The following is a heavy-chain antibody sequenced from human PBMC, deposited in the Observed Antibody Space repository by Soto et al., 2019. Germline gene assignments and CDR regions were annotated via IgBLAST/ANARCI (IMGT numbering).Heavy chain of an antibody. J-gene: IGHJ6*02. V-gene: IGHV3-30*18. Sequence: QVQLVESGGGVVQPGRSLRLSCAASGFTFSSYGMHWVRQAPGKGLEWVAVISYDGSNKYYADSVKGRFTISRDNSKNTLYLQMNSLRAEDTAVYYCAKESGSSWNYYYYGMDVWGQGTTVTVSS. CDR3: AKESGSSWNYYYYGMDV. D-gene: IGHD6-13*01. CDR1: GFTFSSYG. CDR2: ISYDGSNK.